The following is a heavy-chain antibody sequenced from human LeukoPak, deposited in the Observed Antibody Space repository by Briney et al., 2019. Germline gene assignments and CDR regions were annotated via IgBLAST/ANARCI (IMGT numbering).Heavy chain of an antibody. D-gene: IGHD3-22*01. Sequence: SETLSLTCTVSGGSINSNFYTWIGQPPGKGLEWIGNIYDSGSAKYNPSLKSRVTISGDTSKNQVSLKLTSVTAADTAVYFCTRHRDYYDTWGPGTLVTVSS. J-gene: IGHJ4*02. CDR1: GGSINSNF. CDR2: IYDSGSA. CDR3: TRHRDYYDT. V-gene: IGHV4-59*08.